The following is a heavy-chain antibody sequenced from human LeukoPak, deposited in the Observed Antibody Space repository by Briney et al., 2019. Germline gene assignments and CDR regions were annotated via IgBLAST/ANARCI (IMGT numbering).Heavy chain of an antibody. D-gene: IGHD3-3*01. CDR1: GYSFANYG. Sequence: GESLKISCKGSGYSFANYGIGWVRQMPGKGLEWMGIIYPGDSDSRYSPSFQGQVTISADKSISTAYLQWSSLKASDTAMYYCARRGHYYDFWSGSDYWGQGTLVTVSS. J-gene: IGHJ4*02. V-gene: IGHV5-51*01. CDR3: ARRGHYYDFWSGSDY. CDR2: IYPGDSDS.